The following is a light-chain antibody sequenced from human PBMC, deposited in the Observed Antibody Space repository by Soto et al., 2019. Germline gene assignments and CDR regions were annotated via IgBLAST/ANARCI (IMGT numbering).Light chain of an antibody. CDR1: SSDVGGYNY. J-gene: IGLJ1*01. CDR3: SSYTTSNTRQIV. CDR2: DVS. Sequence: QSVLTQPASVSGSPGQSITISCTGTSSDVGGYNYVSWYQQHPGKAPKFMIYDVSNRPSGVSNRFSGSKSVNTASLTISGLQAKYDADYYCSSYTTSNTRQIVFGTGTKLTVL. V-gene: IGLV2-14*01.